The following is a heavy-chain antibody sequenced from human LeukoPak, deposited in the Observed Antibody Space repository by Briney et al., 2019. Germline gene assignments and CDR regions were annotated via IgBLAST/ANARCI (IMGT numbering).Heavy chain of an antibody. CDR2: ICYDGSNK. J-gene: IGHJ6*02. CDR3: ARAAVRGVPKTRYYYGMDV. D-gene: IGHD3-10*01. Sequence: PGGALRLSCAASGFTFSSYGMHWVRQAPGKGLEWVAVICYDGSNKYYADSVKRRFTISRDNSKNTLYLQMNSLRAEDTAVYYCARAAVRGVPKTRYYYGMDVWGQGTTVTVSS. V-gene: IGHV3-33*01. CDR1: GFTFSSYG.